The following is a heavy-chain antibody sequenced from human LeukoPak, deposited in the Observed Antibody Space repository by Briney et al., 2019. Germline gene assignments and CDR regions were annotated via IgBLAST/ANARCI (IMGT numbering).Heavy chain of an antibody. J-gene: IGHJ4*02. CDR2: ISYDGKNI. V-gene: IGHV3-33*06. CDR1: GFSFSSYG. D-gene: IGHD5-12*01. Sequence: PGGSLRLSCAASGFSFSSYGFHWVRQAPGKGLEWVSAISYDGKNIHYADSVKGRFTISRDNSRNTVYLQMNSLRVEDTAVYYCAKTYSRESGYDFFFHYRGQGTRVTVSS. CDR3: AKTYSRESGYDFFFHY.